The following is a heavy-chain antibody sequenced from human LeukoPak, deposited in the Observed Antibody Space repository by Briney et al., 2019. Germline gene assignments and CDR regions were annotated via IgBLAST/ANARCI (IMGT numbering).Heavy chain of an antibody. J-gene: IGHJ4*02. CDR2: IYTSGST. Sequence: SETLSLTCTVSGGSISSGSYYWSWVRQPAGRGLEWIGRIYTSGSTTYNPSLRSRVTISVDTSKNQLSLKLSSVTAADTAVYYCARDSQGIAAAGRYWGQGTLVTVSS. D-gene: IGHD6-13*01. CDR3: ARDSQGIAAAGRY. CDR1: GGSISSGSYY. V-gene: IGHV4-61*02.